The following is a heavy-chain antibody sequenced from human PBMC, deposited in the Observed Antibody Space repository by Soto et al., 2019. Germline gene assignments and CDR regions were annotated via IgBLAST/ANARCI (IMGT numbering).Heavy chain of an antibody. J-gene: IGHJ4*02. CDR3: ANYNWNSKSFDY. D-gene: IGHD1-7*01. V-gene: IGHV3-21*04. CDR2: ISSSSSYI. CDR1: GFTFSSYS. Sequence: PGGSLRLSCAASGFTFSSYSMNWVRQAPGKGLEWVSSISSSSSYIYYADSVKGRFTISRDNAKNSLYLQMNSLRAEDTAVYHCANYNWNSKSFDYWGQGTLVTVSS.